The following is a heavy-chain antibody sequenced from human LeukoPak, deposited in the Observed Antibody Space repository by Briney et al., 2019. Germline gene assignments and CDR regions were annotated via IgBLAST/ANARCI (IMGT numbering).Heavy chain of an antibody. Sequence: PGGSLRLSCAASGFTFSSYAMSWVRQAPGKGLEWVSAISGSGGSTYYADSVKGRFTISRDNSKNTLYLQMNSLRAEDTAVYYCARSRITIFGVVKSMDVWGQGTTVTVSS. CDR3: ARSRITIFGVVKSMDV. CDR2: ISGSGGST. J-gene: IGHJ6*02. V-gene: IGHV3-23*01. CDR1: GFTFSSYA. D-gene: IGHD3-3*01.